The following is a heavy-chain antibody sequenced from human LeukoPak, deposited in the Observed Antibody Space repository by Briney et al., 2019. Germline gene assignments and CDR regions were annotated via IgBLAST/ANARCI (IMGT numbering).Heavy chain of an antibody. V-gene: IGHV1-2*02. CDR3: ARGYGDYASGYYYYGMDV. D-gene: IGHD4-17*01. CDR2: INPNSGGT. Sequence: ASVKVSCKASGYTFTAYYMHWVRQAPGQGLEWMGWINPNSGGTKYAQKFQGRITMTRDTSISTAYMELSSLRSDDTAVYYCARGYGDYASGYYYYGMDVWGQGSTVTVSS. CDR1: GYTFTAYY. J-gene: IGHJ6*02.